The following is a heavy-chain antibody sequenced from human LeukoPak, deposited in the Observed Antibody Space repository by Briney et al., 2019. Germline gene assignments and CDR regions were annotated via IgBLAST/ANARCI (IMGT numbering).Heavy chain of an antibody. V-gene: IGHV4-38-2*01. CDR2: TYHSGST. CDR3: ARMRCSSTSCYTHYYYYYMDV. Sequence: SETLSLTCAVSGYSISSGYYWGWIRRPPGKGLEWIGSTYHSGSTYYNPSLKSRVTISVDTSKNQFSLKLSSVTAADTAVYYCARMRCSSTSCYTHYYYYYMDVWGKGTTVTVSS. J-gene: IGHJ6*03. CDR1: GYSISSGYY. D-gene: IGHD2-2*02.